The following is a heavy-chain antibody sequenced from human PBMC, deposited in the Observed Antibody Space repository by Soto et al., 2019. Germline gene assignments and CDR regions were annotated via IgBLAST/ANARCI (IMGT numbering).Heavy chain of an antibody. CDR2: IIPNFDTT. J-gene: IGHJ6*02. D-gene: IGHD3-10*01. CDR3: AVAMVREILIFESSGMHV. Sequence: QVHLVQSGAEVKKPGSSVKVSCKTSGGSFNNYAVSWVRQAPGQGLAWMGGIIPNFDTTNYAQKFQDRVTIIADESTSTVYMELRSLRSNDTAVYYCAVAMVREILIFESSGMHVWGQGTTVIVSS. V-gene: IGHV1-69*01. CDR1: GGSFNNYA.